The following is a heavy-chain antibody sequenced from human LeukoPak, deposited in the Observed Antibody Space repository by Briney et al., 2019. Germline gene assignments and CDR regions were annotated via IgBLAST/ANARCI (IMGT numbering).Heavy chain of an antibody. V-gene: IGHV3-72*01. J-gene: IGHJ3*02. Sequence: PGGSLRLSCEASGFTFSDRHMDWVRQAPGKGLEWVGRCRNKAKSHTTEYAASVKGRFTISRDDSKNSLYLQLNSLKTEDTAMYYCVKDGGSDGHDALDIWGQGTMVTVSS. CDR3: VKDGGSDGHDALDI. CDR2: CRNKAKSHTT. D-gene: IGHD3-16*01. CDR1: GFTFSDRH.